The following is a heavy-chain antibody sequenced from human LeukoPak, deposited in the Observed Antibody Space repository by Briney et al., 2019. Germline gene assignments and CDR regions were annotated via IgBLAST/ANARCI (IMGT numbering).Heavy chain of an antibody. D-gene: IGHD1-1*01. Sequence: PGGSLRLSCAASGFTVSSNYMSWVRQAPGKGLEWVSVVYSGGSTYYADSVKGRFTISRDNSKNTLYLQMNSLRAADTAAYYCARDHDRRAFDIWGQGTMVTVSS. V-gene: IGHV3-53*01. J-gene: IGHJ3*02. CDR3: ARDHDRRAFDI. CDR1: GFTVSSNY. CDR2: VYSGGST.